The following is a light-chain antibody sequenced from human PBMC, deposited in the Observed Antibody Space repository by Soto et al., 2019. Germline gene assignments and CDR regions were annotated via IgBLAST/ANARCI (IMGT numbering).Light chain of an antibody. CDR1: QSVSRN. CDR3: QHYNNWPPYT. J-gene: IGKJ2*01. V-gene: IGKV3-15*01. Sequence: EVVMPQSQATLSVSPGERATLSCRASQSVSRNLAWYQQRPGQPPRLVMYGASTRATGIPARFSGSGSGTEFNLTISSLQSEDCVVYYCQHYNNWPPYTIGQGTKVDIK. CDR2: GAS.